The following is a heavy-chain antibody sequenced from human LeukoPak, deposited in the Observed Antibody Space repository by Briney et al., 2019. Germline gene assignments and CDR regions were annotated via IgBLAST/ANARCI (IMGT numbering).Heavy chain of an antibody. CDR2: ISAYNGNT. J-gene: IGHJ6*02. V-gene: IGHV1-18*01. CDR3: ARGYYYGSGSYDYYYGTDV. Sequence: ASVKVSCKASGYTFTSYGISWVRQAPGQGLEWMGWISAYNGNTNYAQKLQGRVTMTTDTSTSTAYMELRSLRSDDTAVYYCARGYYYGSGSYDYYYGTDVWGQGTTVTVSS. D-gene: IGHD3-10*01. CDR1: GYTFTSYG.